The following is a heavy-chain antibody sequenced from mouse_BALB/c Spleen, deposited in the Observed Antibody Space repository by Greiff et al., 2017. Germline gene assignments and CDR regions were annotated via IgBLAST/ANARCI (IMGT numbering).Heavy chain of an antibody. CDR2: IDPSDSET. J-gene: IGHJ3*01. V-gene: IGHV1S126*01. Sequence: QVQLKQSGPQLVRPGASVKISCKASGYSFTSYWMHWVKQRPGQGLEWIGMIDPSDSETRLNQKFKDKATLTVDKSSSTAYMQLSSPTSEDSAVYYCARQGGWFPFAYWGQGTLVTVSA. CDR3: ARQGGWFPFAY. CDR1: GYSFTSYW. D-gene: IGHD2-3*01.